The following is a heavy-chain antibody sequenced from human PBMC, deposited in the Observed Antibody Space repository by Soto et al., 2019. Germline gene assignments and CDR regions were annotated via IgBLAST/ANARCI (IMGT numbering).Heavy chain of an antibody. V-gene: IGHV4-59*01. J-gene: IGHJ6*02. Sequence: SETLSLTCTVSGGSISSYYWSWIRQPPGKGLEWIGYIYYSGSTNYNPPLKSRVTISVDTSKNQFSLKLSSVTAADTAVYYCARDRAAAAGRYYGMDVWGQGTTVTVSS. CDR2: IYYSGST. CDR3: ARDRAAAAGRYYGMDV. CDR1: GGSISSYY. D-gene: IGHD6-13*01.